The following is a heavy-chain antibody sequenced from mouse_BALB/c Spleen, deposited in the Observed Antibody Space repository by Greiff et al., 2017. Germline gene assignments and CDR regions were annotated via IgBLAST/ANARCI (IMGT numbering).Heavy chain of an antibody. Sequence: QVQLQQSGAELVKPGASVKLSCKASGYTFTSYYMYWVKQRPGQGLEWIGEINPSNGGTNFNEKFKSKATLTVDKSSSTAYMQLSSLTSEDSAVYYCTRYPGFAYWGQGTLVTVSA. CDR3: TRYPGFAY. J-gene: IGHJ3*01. CDR2: INPSNGGT. CDR1: GYTFTSYY. V-gene: IGHV1S81*02.